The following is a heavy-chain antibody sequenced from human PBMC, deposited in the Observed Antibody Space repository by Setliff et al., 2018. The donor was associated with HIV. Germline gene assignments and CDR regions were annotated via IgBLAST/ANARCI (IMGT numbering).Heavy chain of an antibody. Sequence: TLSLTCTVPGGSISSGGYYWSWIRQHPGKGLEWIGYIYYSGSTYYNPSLKSRVTISVDTSKNQFSLKLSSVTAADTAVYYCARHSGVASPNWFDPWGQGTLVTVSS. CDR2: IYYSGST. D-gene: IGHD3-10*01. V-gene: IGHV4-31*03. J-gene: IGHJ5*02. CDR3: ARHSGVASPNWFDP. CDR1: GGSISSGGYY.